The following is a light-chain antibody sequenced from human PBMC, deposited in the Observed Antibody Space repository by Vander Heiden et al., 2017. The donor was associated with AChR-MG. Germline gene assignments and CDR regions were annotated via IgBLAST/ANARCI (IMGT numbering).Light chain of an antibody. J-gene: IGKJ2*01. Sequence: EIVMTQSPATLSVSPGERATLSCRASQSVSSNLAWYQQKPGQAPRLLIYGASTRATGIPARFSGSGSGTEFTLTITSRQSEDFAVYYCKHNKNWPLSTFGKGTK. V-gene: IGKV3-15*01. CDR2: GAS. CDR1: QSVSSN. CDR3: KHNKNWPLST.